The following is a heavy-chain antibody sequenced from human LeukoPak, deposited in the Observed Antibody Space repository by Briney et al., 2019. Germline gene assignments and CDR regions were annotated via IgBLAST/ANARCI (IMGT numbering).Heavy chain of an antibody. J-gene: IGHJ5*02. CDR2: ISSSGSTI. CDR1: GFTFSDYY. V-gene: IGHV3-11*01. Sequence: KPGGSLRLSCAASGFTFSDYYMSWIRQAPGKGLEWVSYISSSGSTIYYADSVKGRFTISRDNAKNPLYLQMNSLRAEDTAVCYCARGGYYDSSGRRPFDPWGQGTLVTVSS. D-gene: IGHD3-22*01. CDR3: ARGGYYDSSGRRPFDP.